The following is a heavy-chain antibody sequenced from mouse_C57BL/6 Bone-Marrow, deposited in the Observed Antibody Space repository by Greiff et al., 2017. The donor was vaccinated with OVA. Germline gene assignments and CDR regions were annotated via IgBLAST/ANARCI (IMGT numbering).Heavy chain of an antibody. CDR2: IRSKSNNYAT. J-gene: IGHJ2*01. D-gene: IGHD2-5*01. CDR1: GFSFNTYA. CDR3: VRDSNYFDY. Sequence: DVKLVESGGGLVQPKGSLKLSCAASGFSFNTYAMNWVRQAPGKGLEWVARIRSKSNNYATYYADSVKDRFTISRDDSESMLYLQMNNLKTEDTAMYYCVRDSNYFDYWGQGTTLTVS. V-gene: IGHV10-1*01.